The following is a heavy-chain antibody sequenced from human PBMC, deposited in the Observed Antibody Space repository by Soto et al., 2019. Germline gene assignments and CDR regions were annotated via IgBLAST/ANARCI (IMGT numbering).Heavy chain of an antibody. CDR3: TKVFEY. V-gene: IGHV3-74*01. J-gene: IGHJ4*02. Sequence: PGGSLRLSCAASGFTFTNYWMHWVRQVPGKGLVWVSRIDGVGAGTSYSDSVRGRFTISRDNAENMLYLQMNSLRDEDTAVYYCTKVFEYWGQGTLVTVSS. CDR1: GFTFTNYW. CDR2: IDGVGAGT.